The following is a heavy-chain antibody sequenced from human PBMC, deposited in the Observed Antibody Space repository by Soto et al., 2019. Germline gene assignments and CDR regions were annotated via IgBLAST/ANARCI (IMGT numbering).Heavy chain of an antibody. CDR1: GISFSGSG. CDR2: IRSKTDGGTT. D-gene: IGHD6-13*01. J-gene: IGHJ4*02. CDR3: TTEPFIAAAGVDY. Sequence: PGGSLRLSCAASGISFSGSGIHWVRQGSGKGLEWVGRIRSKTDGGTTDYAAPVKGRFTISRDDSKNTLYLQMNSLKTEDTAVYYCTTEPFIAAAGVDYWGQGTLVTVYS. V-gene: IGHV3-15*01.